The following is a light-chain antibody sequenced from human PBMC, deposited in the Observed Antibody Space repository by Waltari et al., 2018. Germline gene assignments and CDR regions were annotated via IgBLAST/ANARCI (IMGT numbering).Light chain of an antibody. J-gene: IGKJ1*01. CDR3: QHYNNWPPWT. Sequence: EIVMTQSPATLSVSPGERATLSCRASQSISSNLAWYQQKPGQPPRLLIYGASTRATVIAARFSGSGSGTEFTLTISSLQSEDFAVYYCQHYNNWPPWTFGQGTKVELK. V-gene: IGKV3-15*01. CDR1: QSISSN. CDR2: GAS.